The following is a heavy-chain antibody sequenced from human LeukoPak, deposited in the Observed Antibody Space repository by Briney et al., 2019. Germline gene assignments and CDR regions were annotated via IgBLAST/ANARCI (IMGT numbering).Heavy chain of an antibody. CDR3: ARVGSDYHEYYYGMDV. CDR1: GFTFSSYE. Sequence: PGGSLRLSCAASGFTFSSYEMNCVREGPGKGLEWVSYISSSGSTIYYADSVQDRFTISRDKVKNSLYLQMNRLRAEETAVYYCARVGSDYHEYYYGMDVWGQDTTVTVSS. V-gene: IGHV3-48*03. D-gene: IGHD4-11*01. J-gene: IGHJ6*01. CDR2: ISSSGSTI.